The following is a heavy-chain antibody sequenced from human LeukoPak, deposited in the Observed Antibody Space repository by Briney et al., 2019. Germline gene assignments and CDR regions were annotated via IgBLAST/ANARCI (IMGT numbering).Heavy chain of an antibody. Sequence: SETLSLTCAVYGGSFSGYYWSWIRQPPGKGREWMGEINHSGTTNYNPYLKSRVTISVDTSKTQFSLKLSSVTAADTAVYYCAREDIDGTVTTLTPYYFDYWGQGTLVTVSS. CDR3: AREDIDGTVTTLTPYYFDY. V-gene: IGHV4-34*01. CDR2: INHSGTT. J-gene: IGHJ4*02. D-gene: IGHD4-17*01. CDR1: GGSFSGYY.